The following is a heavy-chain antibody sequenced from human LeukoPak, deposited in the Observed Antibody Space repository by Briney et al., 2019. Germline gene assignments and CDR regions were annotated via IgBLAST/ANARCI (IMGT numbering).Heavy chain of an antibody. V-gene: IGHV4-34*01. CDR1: GGSFSGYY. CDR3: ARVPPVVGPFDY. Sequence: SETLSLTCAVYGGSFSGYYWSWIRQPPGKGLEWIGEINHSGSTNYNPSLKSRVTISVDTSKNQFSLKLSSVTAADTAVYYCARVPPVVGPFDYWGQGTLVTVSS. D-gene: IGHD2-21*01. CDR2: INHSGST. J-gene: IGHJ4*02.